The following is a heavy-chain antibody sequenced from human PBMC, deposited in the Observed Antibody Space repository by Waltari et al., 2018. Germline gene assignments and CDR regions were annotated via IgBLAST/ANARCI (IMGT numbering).Heavy chain of an antibody. Sequence: QVQLQESGPGLVKPSETLSLTYTVSGGSISSYYWSWIRQPPGKGLEWIGYIYYSGSTNYNPSLKSRVTISVDTSKNQFSLKLSSVTAADTAVYYCARGPREYSSSAPLEYWGQGTLVTVSS. CDR3: ARGPREYSSSAPLEY. J-gene: IGHJ4*02. D-gene: IGHD6-6*01. V-gene: IGHV4-59*01. CDR1: GGSISSYY. CDR2: IYYSGST.